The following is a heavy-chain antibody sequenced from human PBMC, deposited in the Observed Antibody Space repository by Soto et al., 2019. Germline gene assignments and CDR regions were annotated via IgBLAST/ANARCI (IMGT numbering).Heavy chain of an antibody. J-gene: IGHJ6*02. D-gene: IGHD1-1*01. Sequence: ASVKVSCKASGYTFTSYYIHWVRQAPGQGLEWMGGFDFEDGETIYAQKFQGRVTMTEDTSTDTAYMELSSLRSEDTAVYYCATSPNLQLDPIYYYGIDVRGQRTTVTGSS. V-gene: IGHV1-24*01. CDR3: ATSPNLQLDPIYYYGIDV. CDR2: FDFEDGET. CDR1: GYTFTSYY.